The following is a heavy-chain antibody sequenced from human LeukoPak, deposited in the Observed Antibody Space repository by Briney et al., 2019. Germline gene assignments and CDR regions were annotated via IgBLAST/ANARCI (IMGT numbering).Heavy chain of an antibody. V-gene: IGHV4-39*01. Sequence: SETLSLTCTVSGGSISSSGYYWGWIRQPPGKGLEWIGSIYYSGSTYYNPSLKSRVTISVDTSKNQFSLKLSSVTAADTAVYYCARQGRFGVVINWFDPWGQGTLVTVSS. D-gene: IGHD3-3*01. J-gene: IGHJ5*02. CDR3: ARQGRFGVVINWFDP. CDR2: IYYSGST. CDR1: GGSISSSGYY.